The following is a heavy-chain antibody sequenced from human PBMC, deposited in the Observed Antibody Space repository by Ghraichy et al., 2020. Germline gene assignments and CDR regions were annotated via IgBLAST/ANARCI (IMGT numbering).Heavy chain of an antibody. V-gene: IGHV4-59*01. D-gene: IGHD2-2*01. Sequence: GSLRLSCTVSGGSISSYYWSWIRQPPGKGLEWIGYIYYSGSTNYNPSLKSRVTISVDTSKNQFSLKLSSVTAADTAVYYCARVMEDCSSTSCYNWFDPWGQGTLVTVSS. CDR2: IYYSGST. CDR1: GGSISSYY. CDR3: ARVMEDCSSTSCYNWFDP. J-gene: IGHJ5*02.